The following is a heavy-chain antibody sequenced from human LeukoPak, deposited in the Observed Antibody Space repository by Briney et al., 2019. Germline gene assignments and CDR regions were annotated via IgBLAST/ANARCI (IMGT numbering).Heavy chain of an antibody. CDR2: IRYDGSNK. Sequence: GGSLRPSCAASGFTFSSYGMHWVRQAPGKGLEWVAFIRYDGSNKYYADSVKGRFTISRDNSKNPLYLQMNSLRAEDTAVYYCARDGGPIFARKYSSSWYVDYWGQGTLVTVSS. D-gene: IGHD6-13*01. CDR3: ARDGGPIFARKYSSSWYVDY. CDR1: GFTFSSYG. J-gene: IGHJ4*02. V-gene: IGHV3-30*02.